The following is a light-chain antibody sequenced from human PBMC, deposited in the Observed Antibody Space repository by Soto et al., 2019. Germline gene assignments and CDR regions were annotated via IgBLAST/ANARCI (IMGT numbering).Light chain of an antibody. CDR1: QSISSW. J-gene: IGKJ1*01. Sequence: DIQMTQSPSTLSASVGDRVTITCRASQSISSWLAWYQQKPGKAPKLLIYDASSLESGVPSRFSSSGSGTEFTLTISSLQPDDFATYYCQQYNSFQATFGQGTKVEIK. CDR2: DAS. V-gene: IGKV1-5*01. CDR3: QQYNSFQAT.